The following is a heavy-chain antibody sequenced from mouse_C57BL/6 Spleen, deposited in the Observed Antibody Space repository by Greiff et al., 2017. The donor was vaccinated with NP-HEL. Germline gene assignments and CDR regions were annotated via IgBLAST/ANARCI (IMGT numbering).Heavy chain of an antibody. CDR2: INYDGSST. D-gene: IGHD2-5*01. V-gene: IGHV5-16*02. CDR3: ARRDYSNHFDY. Sequence: EVKVVESEGGLVQPGSSMKLSCTASGFTFSDYYMAWVRQVPEKGLEWVANINYDGSSTYYLDSLKSRFIISRDNAKNILYLQMSSLKSEDTATYYCARRDYSNHFDYWGQGTTLTVSS. CDR1: GFTFSDYY. J-gene: IGHJ2*01.